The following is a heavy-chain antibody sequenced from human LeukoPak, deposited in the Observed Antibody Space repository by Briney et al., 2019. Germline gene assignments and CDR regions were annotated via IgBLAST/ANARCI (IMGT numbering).Heavy chain of an antibody. CDR3: ASPISLGYSYGSTTDY. V-gene: IGHV4-39*01. J-gene: IGHJ4*02. CDR1: GGSISSSSYY. CDR2: IYYSGST. Sequence: SETLSLTCTVSGGSISSSSYYWGWIRQPPGKGLEWIGSIYYSGSTYYNPSLKSRVTISVDTSKNQFSLKLSSATAADTAVYYCASPISLGYSYGSTTDYWGQGTLVTVSS. D-gene: IGHD5-18*01.